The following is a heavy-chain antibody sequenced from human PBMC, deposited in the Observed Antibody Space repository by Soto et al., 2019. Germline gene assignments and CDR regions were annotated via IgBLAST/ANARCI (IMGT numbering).Heavy chain of an antibody. Sequence: GESLKISCKGSGYSFTSYWIGWVRQMPGKGLEWMGIIYPGDSDIRYSPSFQGQVTISADKTISTAYLQWSGLKASDTAIYYCARQLPYGGNSYYGMDVWGQGTTVTVSS. D-gene: IGHD2-15*01. CDR3: ARQLPYGGNSYYGMDV. CDR1: GYSFTSYW. J-gene: IGHJ6*02. CDR2: IYPGDSDI. V-gene: IGHV5-51*01.